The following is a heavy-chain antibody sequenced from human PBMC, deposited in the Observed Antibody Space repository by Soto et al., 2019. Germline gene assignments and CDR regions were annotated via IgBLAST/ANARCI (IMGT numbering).Heavy chain of an antibody. CDR2: IYFDGITT. D-gene: IGHD1-26*01. CDR1: GFTFNTHW. V-gene: IGHV3-74*01. J-gene: IGHJ4*02. Sequence: GGSLRLSCTASGFTFNTHWMHWVRQAPGKGRVWVSRIYFDGITTNYADSVKGRLTVSRDTAKNTVYLHVNTLRDEDTAVYYCARGGAMGVDYWGQGTLVTVSS. CDR3: ARGGAMGVDY.